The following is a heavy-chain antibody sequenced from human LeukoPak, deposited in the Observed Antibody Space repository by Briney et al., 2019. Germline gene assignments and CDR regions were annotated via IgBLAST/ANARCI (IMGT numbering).Heavy chain of an antibody. CDR3: ARGRFLEWLLYHPTFDY. D-gene: IGHD3-3*01. V-gene: IGHV1-69*01. Sequence: SVKVSCKASGGTFSSYAISWVRQAPGQGLERVGGIIPIFGTANYAQKFQGRVTITADESTSTAYMELSSLRSEDTAVHYCARGRFLEWLLYHPTFDYWGQGTLVTVSS. J-gene: IGHJ4*02. CDR1: GGTFSSYA. CDR2: IIPIFGTA.